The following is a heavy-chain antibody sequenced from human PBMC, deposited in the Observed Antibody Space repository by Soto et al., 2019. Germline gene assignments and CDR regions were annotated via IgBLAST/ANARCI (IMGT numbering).Heavy chain of an antibody. V-gene: IGHV4-34*01. J-gene: IGHJ5*02. CDR3: AGGYCSSTSCYVVWFDP. D-gene: IGHD2-2*01. CDR1: GGSFSGYY. Sequence: PSETLSLTCAVYGGSFSGYYWSWIRQPPGKGLEWIGEINHSGSTNYNPSLKSRVTISVDTSKNQFSLKLSSVTAADTAVYYCAGGYCSSTSCYVVWFDPWGQGTLVTVSS. CDR2: INHSGST.